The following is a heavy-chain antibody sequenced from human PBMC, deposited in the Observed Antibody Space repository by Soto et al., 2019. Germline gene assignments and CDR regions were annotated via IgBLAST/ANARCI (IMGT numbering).Heavy chain of an antibody. D-gene: IGHD1-1*01. CDR3: ARARLRYNGNDFPYYYYGMDV. V-gene: IGHV3-30-3*01. Sequence: QVQLVESGGGVVQPGRSLRLSCAASGFTFSSYAMHWVRQAPGKGLEWVAVISYDGSNKYYADSVKGRFTISRDNSKNTLYLQMNSLRAEDTAVYYCARARLRYNGNDFPYYYYGMDVRGQGTTVTVSS. J-gene: IGHJ6*02. CDR1: GFTFSSYA. CDR2: ISYDGSNK.